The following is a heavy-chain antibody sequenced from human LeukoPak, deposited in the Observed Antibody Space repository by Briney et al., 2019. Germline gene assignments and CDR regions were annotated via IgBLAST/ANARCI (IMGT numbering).Heavy chain of an antibody. CDR3: ASVVGGTHCFDP. CDR1: GYTFTGYY. V-gene: IGHV1-2*02. D-gene: IGHD2-15*01. J-gene: IGHJ5*02. CDR2: INPNSGGT. Sequence: GASVKVSCKASGYTFTGYYIHLVRQAPGQGPELLGWINPNSGGTNYAQKYQGRVTMTRDTSISTAYMELNRLRCDDTAVYYCASVVGGTHCFDPWGQGTLVTVSA.